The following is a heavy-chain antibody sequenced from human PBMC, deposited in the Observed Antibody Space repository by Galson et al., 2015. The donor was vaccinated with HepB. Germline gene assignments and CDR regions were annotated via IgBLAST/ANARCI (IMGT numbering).Heavy chain of an antibody. Sequence: SLRLSCAASGFTFSTYWMSWVHQAPGKGLEWVANINQRGTEKHYVDAVKGRSTISRDNAKNSLYLQVDSLRAEDTAIYYCARAHLSTYGTGWELLDNWGQGTLVTVSS. CDR1: GFTFSTYW. CDR3: ARAHLSTYGTGWELLDN. D-gene: IGHD6-19*01. J-gene: IGHJ4*02. CDR2: INQRGTEK. V-gene: IGHV3-7*03.